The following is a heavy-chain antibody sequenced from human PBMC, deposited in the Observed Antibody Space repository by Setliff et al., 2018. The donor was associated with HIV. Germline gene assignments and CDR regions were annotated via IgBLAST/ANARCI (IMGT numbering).Heavy chain of an antibody. J-gene: IGHJ4*02. D-gene: IGHD2-2*01. CDR2: IYYSEST. CDR1: GGPITSGACS. CDR3: AKLLPAADMAREIDS. Sequence: SETLSLTCTVSGGPITSGACSWTWIRQPPGKGLELIGYIYYSESTFHNPSLWSHITTSIYRSKIQLSLKLTSVSAADTAVYYCAKLLPAADMAREIDSWGQGTLVTVSS. V-gene: IGHV4-30-4*08.